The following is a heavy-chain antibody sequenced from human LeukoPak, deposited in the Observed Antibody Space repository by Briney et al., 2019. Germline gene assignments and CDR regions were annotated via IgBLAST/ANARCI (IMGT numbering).Heavy chain of an antibody. CDR2: INHSGST. Sequence: SETLSLTCAVYGGSFSGYNWSWIRQPPGKSLEWIGEINHSGSTDYNPSLKSRVTISVDTSKNQFSLQLNSVTAADTAVYYCARTQYYFDYWGQGTLVTVSS. J-gene: IGHJ4*02. D-gene: IGHD4-11*01. CDR1: GGSFSGYN. CDR3: ARTQYYFDY. V-gene: IGHV4-34*01.